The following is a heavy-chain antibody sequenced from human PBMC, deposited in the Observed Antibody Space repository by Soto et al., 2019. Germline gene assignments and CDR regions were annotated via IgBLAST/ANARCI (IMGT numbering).Heavy chain of an antibody. CDR2: SSYNGGT. J-gene: IGHJ4*02. Sequence: XATLSLTCTVSADCSSFTNSYWGWIRQPPGKGLQWIGSSSYNGGTFYNPSLKGRVVISFDTSKKQSSLQVTSVTAADTAVYFCARHRLEVVWRGFDFWGQGSPVTSPQ. D-gene: IGHD3-10*01. CDR3: ARHRLEVVWRGFDF. CDR1: ADCSSFTNSY. V-gene: IGHV4-39*01.